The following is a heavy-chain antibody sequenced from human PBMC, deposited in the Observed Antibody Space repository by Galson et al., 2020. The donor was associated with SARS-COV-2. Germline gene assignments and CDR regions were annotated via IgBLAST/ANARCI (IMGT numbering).Heavy chain of an antibody. CDR2: IWYDGSNK. CDR1: GFTVNSYG. J-gene: IGHJ6*02. CDR3: VGGLSYYGMDV. V-gene: IGHV3-33*08. Sequence: PGGSLRLSCAASGFTVNSYGMHWVRQAPGKGLEWVAVIWYDGSNKYYADSVKGRFTISRDNSKNTLYLQMNSLRAEDTAVYYCVGGLSYYGMDVWGQGTTVTVSS.